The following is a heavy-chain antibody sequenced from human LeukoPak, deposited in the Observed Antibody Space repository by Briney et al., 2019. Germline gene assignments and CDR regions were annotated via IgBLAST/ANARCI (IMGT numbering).Heavy chain of an antibody. CDR3: ASVYSSTSWDY. CDR1: GYSFTTYW. D-gene: IGHD6-13*01. Sequence: GESLKISCRASGYSFTTYWIGWVRQMPGKGLEWMGVIFPADSDTRYSPSFQGQVTISADKSISTAYLQWSSLKASDAAMYYCASVYSSTSWDYWGQGTLVTVSS. V-gene: IGHV5-51*01. J-gene: IGHJ4*02. CDR2: IFPADSDT.